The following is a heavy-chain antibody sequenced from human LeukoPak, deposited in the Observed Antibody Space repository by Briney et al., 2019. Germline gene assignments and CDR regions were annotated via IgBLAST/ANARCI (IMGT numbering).Heavy chain of an antibody. V-gene: IGHV1-2*02. D-gene: IGHD5-12*01. CDR1: GYTFSGFY. CDR2: IDDSGDT. J-gene: IGHJ4*02. CDR3: ARYLSHYDYFDY. Sequence: ASVKVSCKASGYTFSGFYIHWVRQAPGQGLEWMGWIDDSGDTYYARNFQGRVTMTRDTSIGTVYMEIVRLTSDDTALYYCARYLSHYDYFDYWGQGTLVTVSS.